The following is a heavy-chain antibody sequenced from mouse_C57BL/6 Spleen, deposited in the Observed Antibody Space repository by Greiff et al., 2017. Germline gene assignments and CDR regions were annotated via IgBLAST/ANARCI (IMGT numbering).Heavy chain of an antibody. V-gene: IGHV5-6*01. J-gene: IGHJ3*01. CDR3: ARHHVYDVGLFAY. Sequence: EVRLVESGGDLVKPGGSLKLSCAASGFTFSSYGMSWVRPTPDKRLEWVATISSGGSYTYYPDSVKGRFTISRDNAKNTLYLQMSSLKSEDTAMYYCARHHVYDVGLFAYWGQGTLVTVSA. CDR1: GFTFSSYG. D-gene: IGHD2-2*01. CDR2: ISSGGSYT.